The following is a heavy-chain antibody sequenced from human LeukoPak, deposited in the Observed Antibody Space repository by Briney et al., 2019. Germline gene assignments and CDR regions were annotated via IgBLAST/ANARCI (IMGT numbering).Heavy chain of an antibody. J-gene: IGHJ4*02. CDR1: GFTFSSYA. CDR2: ISGSGGST. V-gene: IGHV3-23*01. D-gene: IGHD2-15*01. CDR3: AKDGSSYCSGGSCYFLDY. Sequence: GGSLRLSCAASGFTFSSYAMSWVRQAPGKGLEWVSAISGSGGSTYYADSVKGRFTISRDNSKNTLYLQMNSLRAEDTAVYYCAKDGSSYCSGGSCYFLDYWGQGTLVTVSS.